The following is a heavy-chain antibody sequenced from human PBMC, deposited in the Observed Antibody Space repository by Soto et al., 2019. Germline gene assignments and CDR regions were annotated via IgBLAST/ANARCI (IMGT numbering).Heavy chain of an antibody. D-gene: IGHD3-10*01. CDR3: AKGRGGFDY. V-gene: IGHV3-23*01. Sequence: EVQLLESGGGLVQPGGSLRLSCAASGFTFSSYAMSWVRQAPGKGLEWVSAISVSRGSTDYASSVKGRFTISRDKSKNTLYLQMNSLRAEDTAVYYCAKGRGGFDYWGQGTLVTVSS. CDR1: GFTFSSYA. J-gene: IGHJ4*02. CDR2: ISVSRGST.